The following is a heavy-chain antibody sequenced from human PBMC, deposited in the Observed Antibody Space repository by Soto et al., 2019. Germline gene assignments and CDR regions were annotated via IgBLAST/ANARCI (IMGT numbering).Heavy chain of an antibody. CDR1: GFTVSRNY. CDR3: ARDSSGWYSPFY. J-gene: IGHJ4*02. D-gene: IGHD6-19*01. Sequence: GGSLRLSCAASGFTVSRNYMSWVRQAPGKGLEWVSIIYSGGNTYYADAVKGRFTISRDNSKNTLYLQMNSLRAEDTAVYYCARDSSGWYSPFYWSQGTLVTVSS. CDR2: IYSGGNT. V-gene: IGHV3-66*01.